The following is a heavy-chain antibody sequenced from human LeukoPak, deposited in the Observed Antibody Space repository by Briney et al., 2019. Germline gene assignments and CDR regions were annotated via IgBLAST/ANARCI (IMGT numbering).Heavy chain of an antibody. V-gene: IGHV3-48*02. CDR3: AGEFSSLGAY. CDR2: ISSSSSTI. Sequence: PGGSLRLSCAASGFTFSSYSMNWVRQAPGKGLEWVSYISSSSSTIYYAASVKGRFTISRDNAKSSLYLQMNSLRDEATAVYYCAGEFSSLGAYWGQGTLVTVSS. CDR1: GFTFSSYS. J-gene: IGHJ4*02. D-gene: IGHD6-13*01.